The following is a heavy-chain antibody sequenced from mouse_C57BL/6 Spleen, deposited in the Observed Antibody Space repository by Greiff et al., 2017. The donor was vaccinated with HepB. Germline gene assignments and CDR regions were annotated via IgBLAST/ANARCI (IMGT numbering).Heavy chain of an antibody. CDR1: GYAFTNYL. CDR3: ARSASLLSLDY. Sequence: VQLQQSGAELVRPGTSVKVSCKASGYAFTNYLIEWVKQRPGQGLEWIGVINPGSGGTNYNEKFKGKATLTADKSSSTAYMQLSCLTSEDSAVYFCARSASLLSLDYWGQGTTLTVSS. J-gene: IGHJ2*01. V-gene: IGHV1-54*01. CDR2: INPGSGGT. D-gene: IGHD2-10*01.